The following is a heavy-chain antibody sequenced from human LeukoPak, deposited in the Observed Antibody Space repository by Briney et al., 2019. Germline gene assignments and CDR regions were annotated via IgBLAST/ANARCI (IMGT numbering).Heavy chain of an antibody. D-gene: IGHD1-26*01. CDR3: SRESGAFSPFGY. CDR1: GGSISSTNW. Sequence: SETLSLTCGVSGGSISSTNWWSWVRQPTGQGLEWIGEIPLSGVTNYNPSLKSRVTMSLDRSKNHLSLTLTSVTAADTAVYYCSRESGAFSPFGYWGQGTLVTVSS. J-gene: IGHJ4*02. V-gene: IGHV4-4*02. CDR2: IPLSGVT.